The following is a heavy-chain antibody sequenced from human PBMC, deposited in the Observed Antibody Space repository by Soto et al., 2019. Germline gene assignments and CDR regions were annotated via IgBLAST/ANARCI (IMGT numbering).Heavy chain of an antibody. D-gene: IGHD2-21*01. J-gene: IGHJ2*01. CDR2: IYRGGST. CDR3: AKSQGDYWYFDL. V-gene: IGHV4-30-2*01. Sequence: QLQLQESGSGLVKPSQTLSLTCAVSGGSIGSGGYSWTWIRQPPGKGLEWIGYIYRGGSTYYNPSLRSRVTISIDKSKEQFSLKLSSVTAADTAVYYCAKSQGDYWYFDLWGRGTLVTVYS. CDR1: GGSIGSGGYS.